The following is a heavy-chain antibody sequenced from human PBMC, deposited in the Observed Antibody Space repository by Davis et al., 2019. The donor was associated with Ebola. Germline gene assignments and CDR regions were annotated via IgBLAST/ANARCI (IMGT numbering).Heavy chain of an antibody. CDR1: GYTFTNYF. D-gene: IGHD1-26*01. V-gene: IGHV1-46*01. J-gene: IGHJ4*02. CDR2: INPSGDST. Sequence: ASVKVSCKASGYTFTNYFMHWVRQAPGQGLEWMGIINPSGDSTHYAQKFQGRVTMTRDPSASTVYMELSSLRSEDTAIYYCATLPHAYRGSYFFFWGQGTLVTVSS. CDR3: ATLPHAYRGSYFFF.